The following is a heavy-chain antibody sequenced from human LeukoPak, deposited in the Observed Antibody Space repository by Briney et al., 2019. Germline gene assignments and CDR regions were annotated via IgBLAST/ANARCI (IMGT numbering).Heavy chain of an antibody. Sequence: GGSLRLSCAASGFTFSSYAMSWVRQAPGKGLEWVSAISGSGGSTYYADSVKGRFTISRDNSKNTLYLQMNSLRAEDTAVYYCALLPSIAVAGPSKAYFDYWGQGTLVTVSS. CDR3: ALLPSIAVAGPSKAYFDY. J-gene: IGHJ4*02. CDR1: GFTFSSYA. V-gene: IGHV3-23*01. CDR2: ISGSGGST. D-gene: IGHD6-19*01.